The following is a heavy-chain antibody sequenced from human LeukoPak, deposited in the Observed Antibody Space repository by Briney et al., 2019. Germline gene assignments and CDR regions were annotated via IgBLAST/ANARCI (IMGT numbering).Heavy chain of an antibody. D-gene: IGHD6-13*01. Sequence: PSETLSLTCTVSGGSISSGVYYWSWIRQHPGKGLEWIGYIYYSGSTYYNPSLKSRVTISVDTSKNQFSLKLSSVTAADTAVYYCAREVAAAGTNYFDYWGQRTLVTVSS. J-gene: IGHJ4*02. V-gene: IGHV4-31*03. CDR3: AREVAAAGTNYFDY. CDR2: IYYSGST. CDR1: GGSISSGVYY.